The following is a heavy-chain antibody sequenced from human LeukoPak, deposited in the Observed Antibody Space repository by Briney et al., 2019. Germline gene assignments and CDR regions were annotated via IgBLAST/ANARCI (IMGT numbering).Heavy chain of an antibody. J-gene: IGHJ4*02. Sequence: GGSLRLSCAASGFTFSSYWMHWVRQAPGKGLVWVSRINSDGSSTSYADSVKGRFTISRDNAKNTLYLQMNSLRAEDTAVYYCSRDDSSGYYTASDYWGQGTLVTVSS. V-gene: IGHV3-74*01. CDR2: INSDGSST. D-gene: IGHD3-22*01. CDR3: SRDDSSGYYTASDY. CDR1: GFTFSSYW.